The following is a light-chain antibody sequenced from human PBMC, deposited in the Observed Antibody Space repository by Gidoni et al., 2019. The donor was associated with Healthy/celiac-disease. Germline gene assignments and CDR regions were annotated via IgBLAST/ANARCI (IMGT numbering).Light chain of an antibody. J-gene: IGLJ2*01. Sequence: QPALSQPASVSGSPGQSITISCPGTSSDVGSYNLVSWYQQYPGKAPKLMIYEGTKRPSGVSNRFSGSKSGNTASLTISGLQAEDEADYYCCSYAGSSTYVVFGGGTKLTVL. V-gene: IGLV2-23*01. CDR1: SSDVGSYNL. CDR2: EGT. CDR3: CSYAGSSTYVV.